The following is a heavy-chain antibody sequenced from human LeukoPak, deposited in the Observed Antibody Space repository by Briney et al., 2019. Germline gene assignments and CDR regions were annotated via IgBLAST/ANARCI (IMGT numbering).Heavy chain of an antibody. Sequence: GGSLRLSCATSGFTFSNAWMSWVRQAPGKGLEWVSSISSSSSYIYYADSVKGRFTISRDNAKNSLYLQMNSLRAEDTAVYYCAGDLVRGVGYWGQGTLVTVSS. CDR2: ISSSSSYI. D-gene: IGHD3-10*01. V-gene: IGHV3-21*01. CDR1: GFTFSNAW. J-gene: IGHJ4*02. CDR3: AGDLVRGVGY.